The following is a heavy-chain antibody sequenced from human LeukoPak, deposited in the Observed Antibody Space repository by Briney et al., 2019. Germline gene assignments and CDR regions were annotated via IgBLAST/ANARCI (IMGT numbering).Heavy chain of an antibody. Sequence: GGSLRLSCAVSGFTVSTHHMRWVRQAPGRGLEWVSIIYNDGNTYYTDSVKGRFTISRDNSKNTVFLQMNSLRVEDTAVYYCARDREVVTATAQMDVWGKGTTVTVSS. CDR1: GFTVSTHH. CDR2: IYNDGNT. J-gene: IGHJ6*03. D-gene: IGHD2-21*02. CDR3: ARDREVVTATAQMDV. V-gene: IGHV3-53*01.